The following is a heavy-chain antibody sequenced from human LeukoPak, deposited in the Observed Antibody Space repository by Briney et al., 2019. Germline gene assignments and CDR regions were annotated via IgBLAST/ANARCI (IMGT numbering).Heavy chain of an antibody. Sequence: SETLSLTCTVSGGSISSSSYYWGWIRQPPGKGLEWIGIIYYSGSTYYNPSLKSRVTISVDTSKNQFSLKLSSVTAADTAVYYCARRYSSSSPLDYWGQGTLVTVSS. CDR1: GGSISSSSYY. J-gene: IGHJ4*02. V-gene: IGHV4-39*01. CDR3: ARRYSSSSPLDY. CDR2: IYYSGST. D-gene: IGHD6-6*01.